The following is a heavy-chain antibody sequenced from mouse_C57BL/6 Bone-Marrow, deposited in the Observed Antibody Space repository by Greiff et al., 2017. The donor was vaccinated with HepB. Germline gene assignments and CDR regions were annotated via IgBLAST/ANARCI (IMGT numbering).Heavy chain of an antibody. J-gene: IGHJ4*01. V-gene: IGHV1-26*01. D-gene: IGHD6-1*01. CDR3: ARSRPLYAMDY. CDR2: INPNNGGT. Sequence: VQLKESGPELVKPGASVKISCKASGYTFTDYYMNWVKQSHGKSLEWIGDINPNNGGTSYNQKFKGKATLTVDKSSSTAYMELRSLTSEDSAVYYCARSRPLYAMDYWGQGTSVTVSS. CDR1: GYTFTDYY.